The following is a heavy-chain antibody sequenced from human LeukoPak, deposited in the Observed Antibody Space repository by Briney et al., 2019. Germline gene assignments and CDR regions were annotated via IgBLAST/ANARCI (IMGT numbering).Heavy chain of an antibody. Sequence: AASVKVSCKASGYTFTSYGISWVRQAPGQGLEWMGWISAYNGNTNYAQKLQGRVTMTTDTSTSTAYMELRSLRSDDTAVYYCARAKRAYDFWSGYLGYWGQGTLVTVSS. D-gene: IGHD3-3*01. CDR3: ARAKRAYDFWSGYLGY. CDR2: ISAYNGNT. V-gene: IGHV1-18*01. CDR1: GYTFTSYG. J-gene: IGHJ4*02.